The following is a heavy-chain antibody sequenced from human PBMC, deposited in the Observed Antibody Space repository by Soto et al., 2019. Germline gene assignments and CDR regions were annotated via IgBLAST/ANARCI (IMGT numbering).Heavy chain of an antibody. V-gene: IGHV3-73*01. D-gene: IGHD2-21*02. Sequence: LRLSCSTSGFTFSASAMHWVRQVSGKGLEWIARIRSKANNYATTYAPSVKGRFTISRDDSENTVYLQMNSLKTEDTAIYYCAKQIYGGNSWGQGTLVTV. J-gene: IGHJ4*02. CDR2: IRSKANNYAT. CDR3: AKQIYGGNS. CDR1: GFTFSASA.